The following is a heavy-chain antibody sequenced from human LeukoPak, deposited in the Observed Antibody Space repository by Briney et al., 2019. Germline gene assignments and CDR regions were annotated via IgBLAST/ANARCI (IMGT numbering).Heavy chain of an antibody. J-gene: IGHJ4*02. Sequence: GGSLRLSCVASGFTFSTYSINWVRHAPGKGLEWISYISSGGTTTYYADSVKGRFTISRDNAKNSLLLQMNSLRAEDTAMYYCARASDGDLNFDYWGQGTLVTVSS. CDR2: ISSGGTTT. D-gene: IGHD4-17*01. CDR3: ARASDGDLNFDY. CDR1: GFTFSTYS. V-gene: IGHV3-48*01.